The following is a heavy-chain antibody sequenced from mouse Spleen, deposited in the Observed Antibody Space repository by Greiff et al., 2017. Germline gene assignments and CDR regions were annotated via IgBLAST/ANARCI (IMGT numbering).Heavy chain of an antibody. Sequence: QVQLQQSGAELVKPGASVKISCKASGYAFSSYWMNWVKQRPGKGLEWIGQIYPGDGDTNYNGKFKGKATLTADKSSSTAYMQLSSLTSEDSAVYFCARGPTMRGNAMDYWGQGTSVTVSS. CDR3: ARGPTMRGNAMDY. CDR1: GYAFSSYW. V-gene: IGHV1-80*01. J-gene: IGHJ4*01. CDR2: IYPGDGDT. D-gene: IGHD2-10*01.